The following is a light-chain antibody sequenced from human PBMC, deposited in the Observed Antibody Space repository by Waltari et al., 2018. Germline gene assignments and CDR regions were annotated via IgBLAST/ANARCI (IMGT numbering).Light chain of an antibody. Sequence: DIQMTQSPSSLSASVGVRVTISCRASQSIVTSLNWYQQKPGKAPKLLIYLASSLQSGVPSRFSGSGSGTDFTLTITSLQPEDCATYYCQQSYNPPYTFGQGTKLEIK. CDR3: QQSYNPPYT. J-gene: IGKJ2*01. CDR2: LAS. V-gene: IGKV1-39*01. CDR1: QSIVTS.